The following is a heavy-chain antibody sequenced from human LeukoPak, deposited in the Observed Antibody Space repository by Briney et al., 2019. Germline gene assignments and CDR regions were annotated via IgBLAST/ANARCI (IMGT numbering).Heavy chain of an antibody. V-gene: IGHV3-7*01. CDR2: IKQDGSEK. CDR3: AREGWDDSSSYLDY. CDR1: GFTFSSYW. Sequence: GGSLRLSCAASGFTFSSYWMSWVRQAPGKGLEGVANIKQDGSEKYYVDSVKGRFTISRDNAKNSLYLQMNSLRAEDTAVYYCAREGWDDSSSYLDYWGQGTLVTVSS. J-gene: IGHJ4*02. D-gene: IGHD3-22*01.